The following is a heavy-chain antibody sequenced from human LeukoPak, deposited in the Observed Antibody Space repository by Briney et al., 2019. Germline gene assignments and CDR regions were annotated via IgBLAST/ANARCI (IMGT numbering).Heavy chain of an antibody. V-gene: IGHV1-69*05. CDR2: IIPIFGTA. CDR1: GGTFSSYA. J-gene: IGHJ6*03. D-gene: IGHD2/OR15-2a*01. Sequence: SVKVSCKASGGTFSSYAISWVRQAPGQGLEWMGGIIPIFGTANYAQKFQGRVTITTDESTSTAYMELSSLRSEDTAVYYCARLERDYTTSVYYMDVWGKGTTVTVSS. CDR3: ARLERDYTTSVYYMDV.